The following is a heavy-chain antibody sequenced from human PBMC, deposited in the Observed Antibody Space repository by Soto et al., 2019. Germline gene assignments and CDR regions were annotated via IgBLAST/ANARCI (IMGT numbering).Heavy chain of an antibody. CDR3: ATLPPRVVASLLPIPT. D-gene: IGHD1-26*01. CDR1: GGSISSSNW. CDR2: IYHSGNT. Sequence: VQLRQSGPGLVKPSGTLSLTCAVSGGSISSSNWWTWVRQAPGKGLEWIGEIYHSGNTYYNPSLKARVTLTVDKSNNQFSLTLNSVTAADTAVYYCATLPPRVVASLLPIPTWGQGTLVTVSS. J-gene: IGHJ5*02. V-gene: IGHV4-4*02.